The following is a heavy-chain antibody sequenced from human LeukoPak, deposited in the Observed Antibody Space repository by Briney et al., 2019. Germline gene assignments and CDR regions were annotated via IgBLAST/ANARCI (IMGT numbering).Heavy chain of an antibody. J-gene: IGHJ4*02. CDR1: GFTFSSYA. D-gene: IGHD3-3*01. Sequence: GGSLRLSRAASGFTFSSYAMSWVRQAPGKGLEWVSAISGSGGSTYYADSVKGRFTISRDNSKNTLYLQMNSLRAEDTAVYYCAKCGLSVLRFLEWANFDYWGQGTLVTVSS. CDR3: AKCGLSVLRFLEWANFDY. CDR2: ISGSGGST. V-gene: IGHV3-23*01.